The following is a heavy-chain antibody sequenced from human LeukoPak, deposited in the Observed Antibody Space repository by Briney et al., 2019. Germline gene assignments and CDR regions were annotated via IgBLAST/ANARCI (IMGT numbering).Heavy chain of an antibody. CDR3: ATMGYDFWSGYWPDY. D-gene: IGHD3-3*01. CDR2: ISGSGGST. CDR1: GFTFSSYA. Sequence: GGSLRLSCAASGFTFSSYAMSWVRQAPGKGLEWVSTISGSGGSTDYADSVKGRFTISRDNSKNTPYLQMDSVGAEDTAEYYCATMGYDFWSGYWPDYWGQGTLVTVSS. J-gene: IGHJ4*02. V-gene: IGHV3-23*01.